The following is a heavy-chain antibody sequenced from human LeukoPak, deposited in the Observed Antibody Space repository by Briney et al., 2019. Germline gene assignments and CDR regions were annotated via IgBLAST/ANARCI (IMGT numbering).Heavy chain of an antibody. Sequence: SQTLSLTCTVSGGSINSGDYYWSWIRQPPGKGLEWIAYMYYSGSTYYNPSLKSRVTMSADTSKNQLSLKLSSVTAADTAVYYCARPYYYDSRIDPWGQGILVTVSS. CDR3: ARPYYYDSRIDP. D-gene: IGHD3-22*01. V-gene: IGHV4-30-4*01. CDR1: GGSINSGDYY. J-gene: IGHJ5*02. CDR2: MYYSGST.